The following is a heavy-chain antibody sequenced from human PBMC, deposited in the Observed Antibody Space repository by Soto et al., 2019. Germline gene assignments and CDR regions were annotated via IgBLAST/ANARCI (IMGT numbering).Heavy chain of an antibody. J-gene: IGHJ4*02. CDR3: ATDLLRYFDWTLDY. CDR1: GYTLTDLS. CDR2: FDPEDGET. D-gene: IGHD3-9*01. V-gene: IGHV1-24*01. Sequence: ASVKVSCKVSGYTLTDLSMHWVRQAPGKGLEWMGGFDPEDGETIYAQKFQGRVTMTEDTSTDTAYMELSSLRSEDTAVYYCATDLLRYFDWTLDYWGQGTLVTVSS.